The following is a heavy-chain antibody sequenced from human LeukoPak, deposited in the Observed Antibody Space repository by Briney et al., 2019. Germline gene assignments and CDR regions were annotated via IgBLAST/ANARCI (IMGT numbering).Heavy chain of an antibody. Sequence: GGSLRLSCAASGFTFSSYAMHRVRQAPGKGLEWVAVISYDGSNKYYADSVKGRFTISRDNSKNTLYLQMSSLRAEDTAVYYCAKRSSLNYFDSWGQGTLVTVSS. J-gene: IGHJ4*02. CDR3: AKRSSLNYFDS. CDR1: GFTFSSYA. V-gene: IGHV3-30-3*02. CDR2: ISYDGSNK. D-gene: IGHD3-16*01.